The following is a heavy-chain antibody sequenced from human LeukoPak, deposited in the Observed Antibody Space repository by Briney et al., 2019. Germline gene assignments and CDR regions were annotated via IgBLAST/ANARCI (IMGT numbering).Heavy chain of an antibody. V-gene: IGHV3-30-3*01. CDR2: ISYDGNSK. CDR1: GFTFSSYA. D-gene: IGHD3-22*01. J-gene: IGHJ3*02. Sequence: GGSLRLSCAASGFTFSSYAMHWVRQAPDKGLEWVAVISYDGNSKYYADSVKGRFTVSRDNAKNSLYLQMNSLRAEDTAVYYCARDQSSGYSGDAFDIWGQGTMVTVSS. CDR3: ARDQSSGYSGDAFDI.